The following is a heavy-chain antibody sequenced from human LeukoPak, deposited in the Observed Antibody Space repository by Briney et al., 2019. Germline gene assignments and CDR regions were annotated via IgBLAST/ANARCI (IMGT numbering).Heavy chain of an antibody. J-gene: IGHJ4*02. CDR3: AREQPGIAAAGTYLDY. V-gene: IGHV4-59*01. CDR1: GGSISSYY. Sequence: SETLSLTCTVSGGSISSYYWSWVRQPPGKGLEGIGYIYYSGSTNYNPSLKSRVTISVDTSKNQFSLKLSSVPAADTAVYYCAREQPGIAAAGTYLDYWGQGTLVTVSS. D-gene: IGHD6-13*01. CDR2: IYYSGST.